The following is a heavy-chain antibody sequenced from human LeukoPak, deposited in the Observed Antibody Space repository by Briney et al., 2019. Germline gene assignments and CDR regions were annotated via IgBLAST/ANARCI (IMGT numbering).Heavy chain of an antibody. CDR2: IRSKANSYAT. Sequence: GGSLRLSCAASGFTFSSYSMNWVRQAPGKGLDWVGRIRSKANSYATAYAASVKGGFTISRDDSTNTAYPQMNSLKTEDTAVYYCTIAAAGTPLGVYWGQGTLVTVSS. CDR1: GFTFSSYS. V-gene: IGHV3-73*01. J-gene: IGHJ4*02. D-gene: IGHD6-13*01. CDR3: TIAAAGTPLGVY.